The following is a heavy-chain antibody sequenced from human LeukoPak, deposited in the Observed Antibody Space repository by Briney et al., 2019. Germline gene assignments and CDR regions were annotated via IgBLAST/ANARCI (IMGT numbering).Heavy chain of an antibody. D-gene: IGHD1-14*01. V-gene: IGHV1-58*01. CDR1: GFTFTSSA. Sequence: ASVKVSCKASGFTFTSSAVQWVRQARGQRLEWIGWIVVGSGNTNYAQKFQERVTITRDMSTSTAYMELSSLRSEDTAGYYCAAETPTRADHPVYYYYYMDVWGKGTTVTVSS. CDR2: IVVGSGNT. CDR3: AAETPTRADHPVYYYYYMDV. J-gene: IGHJ6*03.